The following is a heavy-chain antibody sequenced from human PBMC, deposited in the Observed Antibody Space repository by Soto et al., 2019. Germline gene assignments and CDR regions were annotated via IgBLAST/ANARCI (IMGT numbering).Heavy chain of an antibody. CDR3: ARRGYDFWSGYLRFPFDY. CDR1: GGSISSSSYY. Sequence: SETLSLTCTVSGGSISSSSYYWGWIRQPPGKGLEWIGSIYYSGSTYYNPSLKSRVTISVDTSKNQFSLKLSSVTAADTAVYYCARRGYDFWSGYLRFPFDYWGQGTPVTVSS. D-gene: IGHD3-3*01. J-gene: IGHJ4*02. CDR2: IYYSGST. V-gene: IGHV4-39*01.